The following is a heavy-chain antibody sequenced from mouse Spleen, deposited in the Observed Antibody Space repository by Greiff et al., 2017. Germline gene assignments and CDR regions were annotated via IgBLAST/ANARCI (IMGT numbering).Heavy chain of an antibody. CDR2: IDTSDSYT. D-gene: IGHD1-1*01. CDR1: GYTFTDYW. J-gene: IGHJ3*01. CDR3: ARVYYYGSSYWFAY. Sequence: QVQLKQPGAELVMPGASVKMSCKASGYTFTDYWMHWVKQRPGQGLEWIGAIDTSDSYTSYNQKFKGKATLTVDESSSTAYMQLSSLTSEDSAVYYCARVYYYGSSYWFAYWGQGTLVTVSA. V-gene: IGHV1-69*01.